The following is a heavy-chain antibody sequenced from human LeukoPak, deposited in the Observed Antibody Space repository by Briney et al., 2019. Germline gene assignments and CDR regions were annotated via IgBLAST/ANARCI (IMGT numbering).Heavy chain of an antibody. CDR3: ARDRGIHGWFDP. D-gene: IGHD6-13*01. CDR1: GFTFSSYW. Sequence: GGSLRLSCAASGFTFSSYWISWVRQAPGKGLEWVANIKPDGSEKYYVDSVKGRFTISRDNAKNSLYLQMNSLRAEDTAVYYCARDRGIHGWFDPWGQGTLVTVSS. V-gene: IGHV3-7*01. CDR2: IKPDGSEK. J-gene: IGHJ5*02.